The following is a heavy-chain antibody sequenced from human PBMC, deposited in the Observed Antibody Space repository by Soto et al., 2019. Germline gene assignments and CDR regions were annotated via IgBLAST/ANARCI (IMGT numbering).Heavy chain of an antibody. J-gene: IGHJ6*03. CDR3: ARHKTNCSGGSCYSGSYYYYYMDV. CDR2: SYYSGST. V-gene: IGHV4-59*08. CDR1: GGSISSYY. D-gene: IGHD2-15*01. Sequence: SETLSLTCTVSGGSISSYYWSWIRQPPGKGLEWIGYSYYSGSTNYNPSLKSRVTISVDTSKNQFSLKLSSVTAADTAVYYCARHKTNCSGGSCYSGSYYYYYMDVWGKGTTVT.